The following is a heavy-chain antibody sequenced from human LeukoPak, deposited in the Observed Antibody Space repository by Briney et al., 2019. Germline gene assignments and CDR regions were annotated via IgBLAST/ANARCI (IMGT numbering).Heavy chain of an antibody. V-gene: IGHV1-2*06. CDR1: GYTFTGYY. Sequence: ASVKVSCKASGYTFTGYYMHWVRQAPGQGLEWMERINPNSGGTNYAQKFQGRVTMTRDTSISTAYMELSRLRSDDTAVYYCARDLSTTGTTCWFDPWGQGTLVTVSS. CDR2: INPNSGGT. D-gene: IGHD1-1*01. J-gene: IGHJ5*02. CDR3: ARDLSTTGTTCWFDP.